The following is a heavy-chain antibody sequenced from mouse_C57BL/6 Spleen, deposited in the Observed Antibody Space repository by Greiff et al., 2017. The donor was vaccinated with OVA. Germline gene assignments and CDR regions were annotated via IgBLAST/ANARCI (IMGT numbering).Heavy chain of an antibody. Sequence: QVQLQQPGAELVRPGSSVKLSCKASGYTFTSYWMDWVKQRPGQGLEWIGNIYPSDSELHYNQKFTDKATLTVDKSSSTAYMQLSSLTSEDSAVYYCAREDSSGHEGYFDYWGQGTTLTVSS. D-gene: IGHD3-2*02. CDR2: IYPSDSEL. V-gene: IGHV1-61*01. J-gene: IGHJ2*01. CDR3: AREDSSGHEGYFDY. CDR1: GYTFTSYW.